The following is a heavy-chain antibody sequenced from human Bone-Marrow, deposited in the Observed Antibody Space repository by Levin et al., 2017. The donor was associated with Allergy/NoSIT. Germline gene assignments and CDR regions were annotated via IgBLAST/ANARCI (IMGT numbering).Heavy chain of an antibody. CDR3: AKGGYDVFVSYLGYYYYKPWTS. CDR1: GFTFRSYA. Sequence: GGSLRLSCEASGFTFRSYAMHWVRQAPGKGLEWVAIMSYDASNKYYVDSVKGRFTISRDNSKNTLYLQMNSLRAEDTAVYYCAKGGYDVFVSYLGYYYYKPWTSGAKGPRSPSP. D-gene: IGHD3-9*01. J-gene: IGHJ6*03. CDR2: MSYDASNK. V-gene: IGHV3-30*18.